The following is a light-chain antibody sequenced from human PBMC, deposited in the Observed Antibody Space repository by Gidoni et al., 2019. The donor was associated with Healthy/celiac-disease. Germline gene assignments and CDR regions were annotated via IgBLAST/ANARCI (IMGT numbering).Light chain of an antibody. V-gene: IGLV4-69*01. CDR2: LNSDGSH. CDR1: SGHSSYP. J-gene: IGLJ2*01. Sequence: QLVLPQSPSASASLGASVKLTCTLSSGHSSYPIAGHPQQQEKGPRYLMKLNSDGSHSKGDGIPDRFSGSSSGAERYLTISSLQSEDEADYYCQTWGTGPVVFGGGTKLTVL. CDR3: QTWGTGPVV.